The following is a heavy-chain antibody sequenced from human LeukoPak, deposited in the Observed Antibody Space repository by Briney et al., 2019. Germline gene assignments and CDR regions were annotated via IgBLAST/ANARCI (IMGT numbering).Heavy chain of an antibody. J-gene: IGHJ5*02. CDR2: IYYSGST. CDR3: ARQLHIVVVVAAWFDP. Sequence: SETLSLTCTVSGGSISSRSYYWGWIRQPPGKGLEWIGSIYYSGSTYYNPSLKSRVTISVDTSKNQFSLKLSSVTAADTAVYYCARQLHIVVVVAAWFDPWGQGTLVTVSS. CDR1: GGSISSRSYY. V-gene: IGHV4-39*01. D-gene: IGHD2-15*01.